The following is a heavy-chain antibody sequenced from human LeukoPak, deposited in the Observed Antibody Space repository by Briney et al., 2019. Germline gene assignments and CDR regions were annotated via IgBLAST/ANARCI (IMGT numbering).Heavy chain of an antibody. CDR3: AQPDF. Sequence: GGSLRLSCVASGFTFRSYEMNWVRQAPGKGLEWLAFIRFDGSTKYYADSVKGRFPVSRDNSKSTLYLQMNSLRAEDTAVYYCAQPDFWGQGTLVTVSS. V-gene: IGHV3-30*02. CDR1: GFTFRSYE. CDR2: IRFDGSTK. J-gene: IGHJ4*02.